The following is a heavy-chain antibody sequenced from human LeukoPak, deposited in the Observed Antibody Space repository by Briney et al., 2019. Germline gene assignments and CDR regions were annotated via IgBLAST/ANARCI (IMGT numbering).Heavy chain of an antibody. Sequence: SETLSLTCTVSGGSISSSSYYWGWIRQPPGKGLEWIGSLYYSGNTYYNPSLKSRVTISVDTSKNQFSLKLSSVTAADTAVYYCARVSRGRGGYYYYMDVWGKGTTVTISS. V-gene: IGHV4-39*01. J-gene: IGHJ6*03. CDR2: LYYSGNT. CDR1: GGSISSSSYY. D-gene: IGHD6-25*01. CDR3: ARVSRGRGGYYYYMDV.